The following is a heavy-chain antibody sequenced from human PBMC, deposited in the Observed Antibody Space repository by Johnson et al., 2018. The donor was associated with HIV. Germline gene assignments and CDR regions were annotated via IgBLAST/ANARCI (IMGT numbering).Heavy chain of an antibody. CDR3: ARAIEVVVYAIRGRAFDI. CDR2: INWNGGST. D-gene: IGHD2-8*02. Sequence: VQLVESGGGLVQPGRSLRLSCAASGFIFNDYAMHWVRQVPGKGLEWVSGINWNGGSTGYADSVKGRFTISRDNAKNSLYLQMNSLRAEDTALYYCARAIEVVVYAIRGRAFDIWGQGTMVTVSS. V-gene: IGHV3-20*04. J-gene: IGHJ3*02. CDR1: GFIFNDYA.